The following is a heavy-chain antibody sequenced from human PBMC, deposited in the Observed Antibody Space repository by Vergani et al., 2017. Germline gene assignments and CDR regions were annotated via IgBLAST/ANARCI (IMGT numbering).Heavy chain of an antibody. J-gene: IGHJ4*02. Sequence: EVQVVESGGGVVQPGRSLRLSCAASGFSFTSYGMHWVRRPPGKGLEWVANINSRGTKTDYMPSLGARFSISRDNTQRSLHLQMYNLRVEDTAIYYCARAGVRAGFDFWGQGTLVTVSS. CDR3: ARAGVRAGFDF. D-gene: IGHD2-8*01. V-gene: IGHV3-7*03. CDR1: GFSFTSYG. CDR2: INSRGTKT.